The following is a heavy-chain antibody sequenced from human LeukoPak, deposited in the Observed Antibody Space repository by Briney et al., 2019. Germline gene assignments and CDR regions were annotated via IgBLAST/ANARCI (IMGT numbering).Heavy chain of an antibody. V-gene: IGHV4-61*01. Sequence: SETLSLTCTVSGGSVSSGSHFWTWIRQSPGRGLEWIGNIFYSGTTNYNPSLKSRITMSVDSSDNQFSLKLSSVTAADTAVYYCARDQNLWVQGLNYNYGMDVWGQGIKVTVSS. J-gene: IGHJ6*02. CDR1: GGSVSSGSHF. CDR3: ARDQNLWVQGLNYNYGMDV. CDR2: IFYSGTT. D-gene: IGHD1-26*01.